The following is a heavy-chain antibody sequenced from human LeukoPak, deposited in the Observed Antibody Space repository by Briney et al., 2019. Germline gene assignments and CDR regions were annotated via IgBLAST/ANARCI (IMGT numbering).Heavy chain of an antibody. CDR3: ARDVGQGIPVFDY. Sequence: SQTLSLTCAVSGGSISSGGYSWSWIRQPPGKGLEWIGYIYHSGSTYYNPSLKSRVTISVDRSKNQFSLKLSSVTAADTAVYYCARDVGQGIPVFDYWGQGTLVTVSS. CDR1: GGSISSGGYS. D-gene: IGHD3/OR15-3a*01. V-gene: IGHV4-30-2*01. CDR2: IYHSGST. J-gene: IGHJ4*02.